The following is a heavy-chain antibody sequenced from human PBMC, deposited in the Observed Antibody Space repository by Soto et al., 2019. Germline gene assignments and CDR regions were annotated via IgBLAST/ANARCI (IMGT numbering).Heavy chain of an antibody. V-gene: IGHV1-24*01. J-gene: IGHJ4*02. CDR1: GYTLTELS. Sequence: ASVKVSCKVSGYTLTELSMHWVRQAPGKGLEWMGGFDPEDGETIYAQKFQGRVTMTEDTSTDTAYMELSGLRSEDTAVYYCARDWGYCSGGSCLYFDYWGQGTLVTVSS. CDR2: FDPEDGET. D-gene: IGHD2-15*01. CDR3: ARDWGYCSGGSCLYFDY.